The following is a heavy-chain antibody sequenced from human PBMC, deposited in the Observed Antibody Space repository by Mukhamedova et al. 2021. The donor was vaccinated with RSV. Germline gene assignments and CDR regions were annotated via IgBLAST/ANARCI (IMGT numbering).Heavy chain of an antibody. Sequence: TSGSTNSNPSLKSRVTMSVDTSKNQFSLKLTSVTAADTAVYYCARGRNYYDSSGYYKALDRWGQGTLVSVSS. D-gene: IGHD3-22*01. V-gene: IGHV4-4*07. J-gene: IGHJ5*02. CDR2: TSGST. CDR3: ARGRNYYDSSGYYKALDR.